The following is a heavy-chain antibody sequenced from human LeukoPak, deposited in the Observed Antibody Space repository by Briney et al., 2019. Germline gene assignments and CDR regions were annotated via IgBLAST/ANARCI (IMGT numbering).Heavy chain of an antibody. D-gene: IGHD1-26*01. CDR3: ARGFRSGIVGATPLGY. CDR1: GYTFTGYY. Sequence: GASVKVSCKASGYTFTGYYMHWVRQAPGQGLEWMGWINPNSGGTNYAQKFQGRVTMTRDTSISTAYMELSRLRSDDTAVYYCARGFRSGIVGATPLGYWGQGTLVTVSS. V-gene: IGHV1-2*02. CDR2: INPNSGGT. J-gene: IGHJ4*02.